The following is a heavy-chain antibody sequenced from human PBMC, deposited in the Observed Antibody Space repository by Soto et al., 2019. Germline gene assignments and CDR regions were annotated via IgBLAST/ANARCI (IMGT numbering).Heavy chain of an antibody. J-gene: IGHJ6*03. CDR1: GGSISSSSYY. D-gene: IGHD6-6*01. CDR3: ARVGGSSLTYYYYYMDV. V-gene: IGHV4-39*07. CDR2: IYYSGST. Sequence: SETLSLTCTVSGGSISSSSYYWGWIRQPPGKGLEWIGSIYYSGSTYYNPSLKSRVTISVDTSKNQFSLKLSSVTAADTAVYYCARVGGSSLTYYYYYMDVWGKGTTVTVSS.